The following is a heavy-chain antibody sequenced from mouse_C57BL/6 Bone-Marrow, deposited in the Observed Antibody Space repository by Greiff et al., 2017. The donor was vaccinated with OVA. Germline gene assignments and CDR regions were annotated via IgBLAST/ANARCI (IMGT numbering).Heavy chain of an antibody. CDR1: GYTFTSYW. J-gene: IGHJ2*01. Sequence: QVQLQQPGAELVMPGASVKLSCKASGYTFTSYWMHWVKQRPGQGLEWIGVIDPSDSYTNYNQKFKGKATLTVDTSSSTAYMQLSSLTSEDSAVYYCARGGTASLFDYWGQGTTLTVSS. CDR2: IDPSDSYT. CDR3: ARGGTASLFDY. V-gene: IGHV1-69*01. D-gene: IGHD3-1*01.